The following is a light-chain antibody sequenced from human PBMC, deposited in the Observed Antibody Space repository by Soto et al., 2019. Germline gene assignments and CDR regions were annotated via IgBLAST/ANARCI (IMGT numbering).Light chain of an antibody. CDR2: DAS. J-gene: IGKJ1*01. CDR1: QSVSNNY. Sequence: EIVLTPSPGTLSLSPGERATLSCRASQSVSNNYLAWYQQKPGQAPRLLMYDASTRATDIPARFSGSGSGTDFTLTINSLAPEDFAVYYCQQRSSWWTFGQGTKVDIK. V-gene: IGKV3D-20*02. CDR3: QQRSSWWT.